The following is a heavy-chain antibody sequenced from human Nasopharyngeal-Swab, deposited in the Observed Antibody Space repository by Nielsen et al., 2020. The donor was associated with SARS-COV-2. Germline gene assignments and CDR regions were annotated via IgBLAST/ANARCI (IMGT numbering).Heavy chain of an antibody. D-gene: IGHD5-24*01. CDR3: AREDSYNKNDAFGI. J-gene: IGHJ3*02. Sequence: ASVKVSCKASGYTFTGYYMHWVRQAPGQGLEWMGRINPNSGGTNYAQKFQGRVTMTRDTSISTAYMELSRLRSDDTAVYYCAREDSYNKNDAFGIWGQGTMVTVSS. V-gene: IGHV1-2*06. CDR1: GYTFTGYY. CDR2: INPNSGGT.